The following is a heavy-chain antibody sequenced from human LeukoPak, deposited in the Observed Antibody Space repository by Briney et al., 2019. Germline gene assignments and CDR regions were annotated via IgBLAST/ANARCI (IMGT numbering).Heavy chain of an antibody. CDR3: ARVVVGATLAFDI. D-gene: IGHD1-26*01. J-gene: IGHJ3*02. V-gene: IGHV4-39*07. CDR2: IYYSGST. CDR1: GGSISSSSYY. Sequence: SETLSLTCTVSGGSISSSSYYWGWIRQPPGKGLEWIGSIYYSGSTNYNPSLKSRVTISVDTSKNQFSLKLSPVTAAYTAVYYCARVVVGATLAFDIWGQGTMVTVSS.